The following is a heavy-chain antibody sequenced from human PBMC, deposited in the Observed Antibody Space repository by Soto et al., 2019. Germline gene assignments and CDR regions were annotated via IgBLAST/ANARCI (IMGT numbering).Heavy chain of an antibody. CDR2: IIPIFGTA. V-gene: IGHV1-69*13. CDR1: GGTFSSYA. Sequence: GASVKVSCKASGGTFSSYAISWVRQAPGQGLEWMGGIIPIFGTANYAQKFQGRVTITADESTSTAYMELSSLRSENTAVYYCARGGIAAAGTLQFLLAYSGQGTLVTVSS. J-gene: IGHJ4*02. CDR3: ARGGIAAAGTLQFLLAY. D-gene: IGHD6-13*01.